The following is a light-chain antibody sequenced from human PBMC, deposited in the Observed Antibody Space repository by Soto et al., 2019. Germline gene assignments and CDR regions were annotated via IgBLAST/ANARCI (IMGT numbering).Light chain of an antibody. CDR1: ESISSTF. CDR2: AAS. Sequence: EIVLTQSPGTLSLSPWERATLSCRASESISSTFLAWYQQRPGQAPRLLIFAASSRATGIPDRFGGSGSGTDFTLTISRLEPEDFAVYYCQQYRRSPRTFGQGTKVDIK. V-gene: IGKV3-20*01. J-gene: IGKJ1*01. CDR3: QQYRRSPRT.